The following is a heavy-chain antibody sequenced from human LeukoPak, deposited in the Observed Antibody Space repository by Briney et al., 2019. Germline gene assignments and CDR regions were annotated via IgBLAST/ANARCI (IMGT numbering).Heavy chain of an antibody. D-gene: IGHD6-13*01. J-gene: IGHJ5*02. CDR3: AREFLSSAGIRRGFDP. V-gene: IGHV4-4*07. CDR2: IHTSGTT. CDR1: SDSISTYY. Sequence: PSETLSLTCTVHSDSISTYYWSWVRQTAGKGQKLVGRIHTSGTTNYNPSLMGRVTMSADTSNNQFSLRLNSVTAADTAVYYCAREFLSSAGIRRGFDPWGQGTLVTVSS.